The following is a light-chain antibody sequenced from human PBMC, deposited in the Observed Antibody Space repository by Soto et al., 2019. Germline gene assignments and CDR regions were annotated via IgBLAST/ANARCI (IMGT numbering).Light chain of an antibody. CDR2: GAS. V-gene: IGKV3-15*01. CDR1: QSVSSY. Sequence: EIVLTQSPATLSLSPGERATLSCRASQSVSSYLAWYQQKPGQAPRLLIHGASTRAPGFPARFSGSGSGTDFTLTISSLQSEDFAVYYCQQYNNWPRTFGQGTKVDIK. J-gene: IGKJ1*01. CDR3: QQYNNWPRT.